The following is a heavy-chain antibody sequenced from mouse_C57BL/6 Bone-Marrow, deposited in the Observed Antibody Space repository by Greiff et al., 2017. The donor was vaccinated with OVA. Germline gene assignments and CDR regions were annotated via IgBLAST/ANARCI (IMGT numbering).Heavy chain of an antibody. V-gene: IGHV14-2*01. D-gene: IGHD1-1*01. CDR3: AIWFFITTVVADV. CDR2: IDPEDGET. J-gene: IGHJ1*03. CDR1: GFNIKDYY. Sequence: EVQLQQSGAELVKPGASVKLSCTASGFNIKDYYMHWVKQRTEQGLEWIGRIDPEDGETKYAPKFPGKATITADTSSNTAYLQLSSLTSEDTAVYYCAIWFFITTVVADVWGTGTTVTVSS.